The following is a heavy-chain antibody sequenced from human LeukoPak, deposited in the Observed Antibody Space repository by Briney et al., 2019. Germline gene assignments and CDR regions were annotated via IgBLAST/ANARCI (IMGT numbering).Heavy chain of an antibody. CDR3: ARDFSGWGIAAAGTLRDYYFDY. V-gene: IGHV3-30-3*01. Sequence: GGSLRLSCAASGFTFSSYAMHWVRQAPGKGLEGVAVISYDGSNKYYADSVKGRFTISRDNSKNTLYLQMNSLRAEDTAVYYCARDFSGWGIAAAGTLRDYYFDYWGQGTLVPVSS. D-gene: IGHD6-13*01. CDR1: GFTFSSYA. CDR2: ISYDGSNK. J-gene: IGHJ4*02.